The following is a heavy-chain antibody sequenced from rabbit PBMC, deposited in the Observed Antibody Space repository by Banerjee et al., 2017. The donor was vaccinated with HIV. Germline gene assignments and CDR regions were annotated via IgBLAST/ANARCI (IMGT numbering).Heavy chain of an antibody. CDR3: ARCSSGSSGWGDL. CDR1: GFSFSSSYW. D-gene: IGHD4-1*01. CDR2: IYTGDGNT. Sequence: QEQLEESGGDLVKPGASLTLTCTASGFSFSSSYWMCWVRQAPGKGLEWIGCIYTGDGNTYYATWAKGRFTISKTSSTTVTLQMTSLTAADTATYFCARCSSGSSGWGDLRGPGTLVTVS. J-gene: IGHJ4*01. V-gene: IGHV1S45*01.